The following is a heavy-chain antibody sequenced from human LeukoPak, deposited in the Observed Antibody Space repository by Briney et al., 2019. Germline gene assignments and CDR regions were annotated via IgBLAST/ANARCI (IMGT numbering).Heavy chain of an antibody. Sequence: PSETLSLTCTVSGGSISSSSYYWGWIRQPPGKGLEWIGSIYYSGSTYYNPSLKSRVTISVDTSKNQFSLKLSSVTAADTAVYYCATEYSSSSRFNYYYYYGMDVWGQGTTVTVSS. V-gene: IGHV4-39*01. CDR1: GGSISSSSYY. D-gene: IGHD6-6*01. CDR2: IYYSGST. CDR3: ATEYSSSSRFNYYYYYGMDV. J-gene: IGHJ6*02.